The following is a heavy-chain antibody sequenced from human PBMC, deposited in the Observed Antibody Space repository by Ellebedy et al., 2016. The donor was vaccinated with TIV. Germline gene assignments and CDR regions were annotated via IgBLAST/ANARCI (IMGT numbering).Heavy chain of an antibody. CDR3: AREYCSGGSCYSVLGWFDP. J-gene: IGHJ5*02. V-gene: IGHV1-46*04. CDR1: GYTFTSYY. Sequence: AASVKVSCKASGYTFTSYYMHWVRQAPGQGLEWMGIINPSGGSTSYAQKLQGRVTMTRDTSTSTVYMELSSLRSEDTAVYYCAREYCSGGSCYSVLGWFDPWGQGTLVTVSS. CDR2: INPSGGST. D-gene: IGHD2-15*01.